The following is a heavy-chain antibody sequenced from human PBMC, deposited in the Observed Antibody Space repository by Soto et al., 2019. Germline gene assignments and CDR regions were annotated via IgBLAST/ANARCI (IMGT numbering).Heavy chain of an antibody. D-gene: IGHD4-17*01. CDR1: GGSFSGYY. Sequence: PSETLSLTCAVYGGSFSGYYWSWIRQPPGKGLEWIGEINHSGSTNYNPSLKSRVTISVDTSKNQFSLKLSSVTAADTAVYYCARQTTVTTFRWFDPWGQGTLVTVS. V-gene: IGHV4-34*01. J-gene: IGHJ5*02. CDR3: ARQTTVTTFRWFDP. CDR2: INHSGST.